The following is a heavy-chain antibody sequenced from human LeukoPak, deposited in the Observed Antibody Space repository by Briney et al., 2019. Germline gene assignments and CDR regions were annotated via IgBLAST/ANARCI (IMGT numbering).Heavy chain of an antibody. J-gene: IGHJ4*02. Sequence: GGSLRLSCAASGFTFSSCAMSWVRQAPGKGLEWVSAISGSGGSKYYADSVKGRFIISRDNSKNTPYLQMNRLRVEDTAVFYCAKEGIYYDSSGYAARWGQGTLVTVSS. D-gene: IGHD3-22*01. CDR3: AKEGIYYDSSGYAAR. CDR1: GFTFSSCA. CDR2: ISGSGGSK. V-gene: IGHV3-23*01.